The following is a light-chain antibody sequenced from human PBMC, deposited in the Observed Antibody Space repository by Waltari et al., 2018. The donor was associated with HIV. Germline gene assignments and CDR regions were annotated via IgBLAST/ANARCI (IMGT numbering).Light chain of an antibody. V-gene: IGLV3-21*02. CDR3: QVWDANSDHVV. CDR2: DDY. Sequence: SYVLTQPPSVSVAPGQTAKIPCGGHNVGSKRVHWYQQKPGQAPVLVVFDDYDRPSGITDRFYGSNSRSTATLTSSVEAGDEVDFYCQVWDANSDHVVFGGGTKLTVL. J-gene: IGLJ2*01. CDR1: NVGSKR.